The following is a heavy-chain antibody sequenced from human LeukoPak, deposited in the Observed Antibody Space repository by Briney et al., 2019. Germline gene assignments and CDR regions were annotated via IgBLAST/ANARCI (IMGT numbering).Heavy chain of an antibody. V-gene: IGHV3-48*03. CDR2: ISSSGSTI. Sequence: GGSLRLSCAASGFTFSSYEMNWVCQAPGKGLEWVSYISSSGSTIYYADSVKGRFTISRNNAKNSLYLQMNSLRAEDTAVYYCARVGVPAARRGWFDPWGQGTLVTVSS. D-gene: IGHD2-2*01. CDR3: ARVGVPAARRGWFDP. J-gene: IGHJ5*02. CDR1: GFTFSSYE.